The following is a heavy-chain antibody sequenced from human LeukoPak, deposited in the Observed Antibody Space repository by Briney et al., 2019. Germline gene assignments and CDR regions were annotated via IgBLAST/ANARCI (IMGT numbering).Heavy chain of an antibody. CDR3: VRDPIRERDDY. V-gene: IGHV4-34*01. D-gene: IGHD3-16*01. CDR2: INHSGST. J-gene: IGHJ4*02. Sequence: SETLSLTCAVYGGSFSGYYWSWIRQPPGKGLEWIGEINHSGSTNYNPSLKSRVTISVDTSKNQFSLRLTSVTAADTAVYYCVRDPIRERDDYWGQGTLVTVSS. CDR1: GGSFSGYY.